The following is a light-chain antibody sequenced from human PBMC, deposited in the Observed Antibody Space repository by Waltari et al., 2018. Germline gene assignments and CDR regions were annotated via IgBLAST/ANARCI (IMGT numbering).Light chain of an antibody. J-gene: IGLJ2*01. CDR3: QTWGTGTHVV. Sequence: QPELTQSPSASASLGASVKLTCILSSGHSSYAIAWHQQQPQKGPRYLMKLNSDGSHNKGDAIPDRFSGSSSGAERYLTISGLQSEDEADYYCQTWGTGTHVVFGGGTKLTVL. CDR1: SGHSSYA. CDR2: LNSDGSH. V-gene: IGLV4-69*01.